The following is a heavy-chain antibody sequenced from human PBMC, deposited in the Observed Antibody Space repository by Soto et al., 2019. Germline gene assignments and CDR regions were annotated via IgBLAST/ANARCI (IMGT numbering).Heavy chain of an antibody. D-gene: IGHD3-10*01. CDR3: ARDRDPTESMVRGFGAHNYGMDV. J-gene: IGHJ6*02. CDR1: GYTFTSYG. Sequence: ASVKVSCKASGYTFTSYGISWVRQAPGQGLEWMGWISAYNGNTNYAQKLQGRVTMTTDTSTSTAYMELRSLRSDDTAVYYCARDRDPTESMVRGFGAHNYGMDVWGQGTTVTVSS. CDR2: ISAYNGNT. V-gene: IGHV1-18*01.